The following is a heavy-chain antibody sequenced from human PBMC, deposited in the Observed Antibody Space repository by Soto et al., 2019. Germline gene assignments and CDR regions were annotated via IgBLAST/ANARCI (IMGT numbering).Heavy chain of an antibody. CDR2: IWYDGSNK. CDR3: AGTYSGYDYETRFDP. J-gene: IGHJ5*02. D-gene: IGHD5-12*01. CDR1: GFTFSSYG. V-gene: IGHV3-33*01. Sequence: GGSLRLSCAASGFTFSSYGMHWVRQAPGKGLEWVAVIWYDGSNKYYADSVKGRFTIPRDNSKNTLYLQMNSLRAEDTAVYYCAGTYSGYDYETRFDPWAQGTLVTVSS.